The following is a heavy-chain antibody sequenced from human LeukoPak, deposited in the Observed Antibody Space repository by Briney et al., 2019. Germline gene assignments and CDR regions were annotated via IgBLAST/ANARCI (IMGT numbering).Heavy chain of an antibody. D-gene: IGHD3-22*01. CDR1: GYSISSGYY. CDR2: IYHSGNT. J-gene: IGHJ4*02. Sequence: SETLSLTCTVSGYSISSGYYWGWIRQPPGKGLEWIGSIYHSGNTYYNPSLKRRVTISVDTSKNQFSLKLSSVTAADTAVYYCARDQNYHDSSGYYYVFGHFDYWGQGTLVTVSS. V-gene: IGHV4-38-2*02. CDR3: ARDQNYHDSSGYYYVFGHFDY.